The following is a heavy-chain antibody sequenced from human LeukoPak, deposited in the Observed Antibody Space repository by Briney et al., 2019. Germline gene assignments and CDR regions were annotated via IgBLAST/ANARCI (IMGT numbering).Heavy chain of an antibody. CDR1: GFTFSTYW. Sequence: GGSLRLSCAVSGFTFSTYWMSWVRQTPGKGLEWVANIKQDGSDKYYVDSVRGRFTISRDNAKNSLYLQMNRLRVEDTAVYYCARDAGAFDIWGQGTMVTVSS. CDR3: ARDAGAFDI. J-gene: IGHJ3*02. CDR2: IKQDGSDK. V-gene: IGHV3-7*01.